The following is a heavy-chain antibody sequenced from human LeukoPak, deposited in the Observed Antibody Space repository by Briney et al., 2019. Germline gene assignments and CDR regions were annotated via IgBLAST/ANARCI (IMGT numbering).Heavy chain of an antibody. CDR3: ARSLGIAVTSVYGMDV. J-gene: IGHJ6*02. CDR1: GGTFNNCG. V-gene: IGHV1-69*13. D-gene: IGHD6-19*01. CDR2: IIPMFGTV. Sequence: SVKVSCKASGGTFNNCGVTWVRQAPGQGLEWMGGIIPMFGTVNYAQNLQGRVTITSDEYTSTVYMEMRSLISEDTAMYYCARSLGIAVTSVYGMDVWGQGTTVIVSS.